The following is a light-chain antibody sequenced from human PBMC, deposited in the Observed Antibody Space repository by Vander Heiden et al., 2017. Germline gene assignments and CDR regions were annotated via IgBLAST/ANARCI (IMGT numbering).Light chain of an antibody. CDR3: QQYNSYSWT. V-gene: IGKV1-5*01. CDR1: QSISSW. Sequence: DIQMTQSPSTLSASVGDRVPLTCRASQSISSWLAWYQQKPGKAPKLLIYDASSLESGVPSRFSGSGSGTEFTLTISSLQPDDFATYYCQQYNSYSWTFGQGTKVEIK. CDR2: DAS. J-gene: IGKJ1*01.